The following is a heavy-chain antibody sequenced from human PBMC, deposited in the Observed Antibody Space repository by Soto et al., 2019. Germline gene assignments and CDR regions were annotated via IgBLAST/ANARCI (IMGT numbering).Heavy chain of an antibody. CDR3: VKDESINWYSGHFRH. D-gene: IGHD6-13*01. Sequence: EVQLVESGGGLVQPGRSLRLSCAASGFTFDDYAMHWVRQVPGKGLEWVSGINWNSGSIGYGDSVKGRFAISRDNAKNSLHLQMNSLSAEDTAFYYWVKDESINWYSGHFRHWGPGTLVTVSS. CDR2: INWNSGSI. J-gene: IGHJ1*01. V-gene: IGHV3-9*01. CDR1: GFTFDDYA.